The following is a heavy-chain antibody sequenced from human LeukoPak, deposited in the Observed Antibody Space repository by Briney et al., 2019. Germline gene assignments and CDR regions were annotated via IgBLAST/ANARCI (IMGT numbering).Heavy chain of an antibody. CDR3: ARFEGSTDERFDP. CDR1: GGTFSSYA. V-gene: IGHV1-69*04. Sequence: ASVKVSCKASGGTFSSYAISWVRQAPGQGLEWMGRITPILGIANYAQKFQGRVTITADKSTSTAYMELSSQGSEDTTVYYCARFEGSTDERFDPWGQGTLVTVSS. D-gene: IGHD2-15*01. J-gene: IGHJ5*02. CDR2: ITPILGIA.